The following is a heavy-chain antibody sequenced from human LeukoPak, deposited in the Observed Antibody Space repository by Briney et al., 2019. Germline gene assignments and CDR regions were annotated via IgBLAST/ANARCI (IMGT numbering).Heavy chain of an antibody. D-gene: IGHD2-2*03. V-gene: IGHV4-34*01. CDR2: INHSGST. Sequence: PSETLSLTCAVYGGSFSGYYWSWIRQPPGKGLEWIGEINHSGSTNYNPSLKSRVTISVDTSKNQFSLKLSSVTAADTAVYYCARGALDIVVVPAAPRNYYDSSGDTDFDYWCQGTLVTVSS. CDR1: GGSFSGYY. CDR3: ARGALDIVVVPAAPRNYYDSSGDTDFDY. J-gene: IGHJ4*02.